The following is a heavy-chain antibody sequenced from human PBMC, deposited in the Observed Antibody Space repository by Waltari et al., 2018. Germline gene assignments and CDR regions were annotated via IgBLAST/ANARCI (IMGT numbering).Heavy chain of an antibody. V-gene: IGHV3-33*01. CDR1: GFTFSSYG. CDR2: ILYDGSNK. J-gene: IGHJ6*02. CDR3: ARDRGVAARPDYYYGMDV. Sequence: QVQLVESGGGVGQPGRSLRLSCAASGFTFSSYGMHWVRQDPGKGLEWVAVILYDGSNKSYADSVQGRFTISRDNSKNTLSLHMHSLRAEDTAVYYCARDRGVAARPDYYYGMDVWGQGTTVTVSS. D-gene: IGHD6-6*01.